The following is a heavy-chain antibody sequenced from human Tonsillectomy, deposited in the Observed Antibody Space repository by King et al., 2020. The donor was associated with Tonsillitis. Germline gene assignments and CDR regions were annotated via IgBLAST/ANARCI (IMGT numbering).Heavy chain of an antibody. D-gene: IGHD1-26*01. CDR1: GFTFSIYG. Sequence: VQLVESGGGVVQPGKSLRLSCAASGFTFSIYGMHWVRQAPGKGLEWVAVISHNGSNKYYVDSVKDRFTIYRETSKNTLYLQMNILRTEDTAMYYCAKDGPSAWGAWDWGQGTLVTVSS. CDR2: ISHNGSNK. V-gene: IGHV3-30*18. J-gene: IGHJ4*02. CDR3: AKDGPSAWGAWD.